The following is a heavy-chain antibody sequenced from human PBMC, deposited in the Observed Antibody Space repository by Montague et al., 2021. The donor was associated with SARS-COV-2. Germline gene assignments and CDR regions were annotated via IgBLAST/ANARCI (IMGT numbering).Heavy chain of an antibody. CDR1: GFTVSSNY. V-gene: IGHV3-53*04. Sequence: SLRLSCAASGFTVSSNYMSWVRQAPGKGLEWVSVIYSGGSTYYADSVKGRFTISRHNSKNTLYLQMNSLIAEDTAVYYCARDLTYGSGRSYYYYGMDVWGQGTTVTVSS. J-gene: IGHJ6*02. D-gene: IGHD3-10*01. CDR2: IYSGGST. CDR3: ARDLTYGSGRSYYYYGMDV.